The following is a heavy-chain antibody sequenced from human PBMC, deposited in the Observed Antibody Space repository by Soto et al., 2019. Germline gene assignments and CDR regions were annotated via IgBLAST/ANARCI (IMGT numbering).Heavy chain of an antibody. V-gene: IGHV1-18*01. Sequence: ASVKVSCKASGYTFTSYGISWVRQAPGQGLGWMGWISAYNDNTNYVQKLQGRVTMTTDTSTSTAYMELRSLRSDDTAVYYCARGTGGYSYGSMGFWFDPWGQGTLVTVSS. CDR2: ISAYNDNT. J-gene: IGHJ5*02. CDR1: GYTFTSYG. CDR3: ARGTGGYSYGSMGFWFDP. D-gene: IGHD5-18*01.